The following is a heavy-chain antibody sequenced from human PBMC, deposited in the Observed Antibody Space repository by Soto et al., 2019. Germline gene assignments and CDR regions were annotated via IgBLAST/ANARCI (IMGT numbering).Heavy chain of an antibody. D-gene: IGHD3-22*01. Sequence: GGSLRLSCAASGFTFTSYWMSWVRQAPGKGLEWVANIKQDGSEKYYVDSVKGRFTISRDNAKNSLYLQMNSLRAEDTAVYYCARDYYDSSGYYHRFDYWGQGTLVNVSS. CDR3: ARDYYDSSGYYHRFDY. V-gene: IGHV3-7*04. J-gene: IGHJ4*02. CDR2: IKQDGSEK. CDR1: GFTFTSYW.